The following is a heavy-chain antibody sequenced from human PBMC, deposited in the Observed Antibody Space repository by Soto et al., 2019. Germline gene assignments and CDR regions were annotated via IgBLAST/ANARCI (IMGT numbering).Heavy chain of an antibody. CDR2: IWYDGSNK. D-gene: IGHD5-18*01. Sequence: GGSLRLSCAASGFTFSSYGMHWVRQAPGKGLEWVAVIWYDGSNKYYADSVKGRFTISRDNSKNTLYLQMNSLRAEDTAVYYCSRAYPPSSYGLDFWGQGTLVIVSS. CDR3: SRAYPPSSYGLDF. V-gene: IGHV3-33*01. J-gene: IGHJ4*02. CDR1: GFTFSSYG.